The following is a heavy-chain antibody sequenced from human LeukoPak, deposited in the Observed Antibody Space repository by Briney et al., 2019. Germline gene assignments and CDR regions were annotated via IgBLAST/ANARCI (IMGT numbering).Heavy chain of an antibody. J-gene: IGHJ6*02. V-gene: IGHV1-46*01. Sequence: ASVKVSCKASGYTFTSNYIHWVRQAPGQGLEWVAIINLSGGSTDYTQKFQGRVTVTRDTSTSTVYMELSSLRSEDTAVYYCVRHNHMDVWGQGTTVTVSS. CDR2: INLSGGST. CDR1: GYTFTSNY. CDR3: VRHNHMDV.